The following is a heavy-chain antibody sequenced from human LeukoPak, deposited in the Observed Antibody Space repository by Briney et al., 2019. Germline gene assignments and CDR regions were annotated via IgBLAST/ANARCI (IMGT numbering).Heavy chain of an antibody. Sequence: PSETLSLTCTVSDGSISSYYWSWIRQPAGKGLEWIGLIYTTGSTNYNPSLKSRVTMSVDTSKNQFSLKLSSVTAADTAVYYCARMASSGWYNFDYLGQGTLVTVSS. V-gene: IGHV4-4*07. J-gene: IGHJ4*02. CDR2: IYTTGST. CDR1: DGSISSYY. D-gene: IGHD6-19*01. CDR3: ARMASSGWYNFDY.